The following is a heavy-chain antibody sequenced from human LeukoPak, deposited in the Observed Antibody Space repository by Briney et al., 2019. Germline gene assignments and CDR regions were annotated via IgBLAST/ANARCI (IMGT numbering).Heavy chain of an antibody. J-gene: IGHJ4*02. CDR2: ISGSGDST. V-gene: IGHV3-23*01. CDR3: AKTRPLDSSSWSHGDY. D-gene: IGHD6-13*01. CDR1: GFTFSSYA. Sequence: PGGSLRLSCAPSGFTFSSYAMSWVRQAPGKGLEWVSAISGSGDSTYYGDSVKGRFTISRDNSKNTLYLQMNSLRAEDTAVYYRAKTRPLDSSSWSHGDYWGQGTLVTVSS.